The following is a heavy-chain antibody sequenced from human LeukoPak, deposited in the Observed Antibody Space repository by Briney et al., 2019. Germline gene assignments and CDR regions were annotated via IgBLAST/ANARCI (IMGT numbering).Heavy chain of an antibody. Sequence: PGGSLTLSCAASGFTFSSHWMHWVRQAPGKGLVWVSRINSDGSSISYADSVKGRFTISRDNAKNTLSLQMNSLRAEDTAVYYCASVRPGSTTNGNYGMDVWGQGTTVTVSS. V-gene: IGHV3-74*01. D-gene: IGHD2-2*01. J-gene: IGHJ6*02. CDR2: INSDGSSI. CDR3: ASVRPGSTTNGNYGMDV. CDR1: GFTFSSHW.